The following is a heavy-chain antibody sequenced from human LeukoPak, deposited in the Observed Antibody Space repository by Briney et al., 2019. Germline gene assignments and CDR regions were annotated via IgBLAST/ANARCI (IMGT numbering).Heavy chain of an antibody. J-gene: IGHJ1*01. Sequence: GGSLRLSCAASGFTFSSYAMSWVRQAPGKGLEWVSAISGSGGSTYYADSVKGRFTISRDNSKNTLYLQINSLRAEDTAVYYCAKDPILWTSIVVVPAASSPSAEYFQHWGQGTLVTVSS. CDR3: AKDPILWTSIVVVPAASSPSAEYFQH. V-gene: IGHV3-23*01. CDR2: ISGSGGST. CDR1: GFTFSSYA. D-gene: IGHD2-2*01.